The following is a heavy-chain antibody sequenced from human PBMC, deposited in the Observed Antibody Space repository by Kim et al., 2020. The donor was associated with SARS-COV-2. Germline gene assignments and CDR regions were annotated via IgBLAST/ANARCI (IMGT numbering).Heavy chain of an antibody. Sequence: GGSLRLSCAASGFTFSSYGMHWVRQAPGKGLEWVAVIWYDGSNKYYADSVKGRFTISRDNSKNTLYLQMNSLRAEDTAVYHCARDGQFPGMVRGVIPNYYYYYGMDVWGQGTTVTVSS. V-gene: IGHV3-33*01. D-gene: IGHD3-10*01. J-gene: IGHJ6*02. CDR2: IWYDGSNK. CDR3: ARDGQFPGMVRGVIPNYYYYYGMDV. CDR1: GFTFSSYG.